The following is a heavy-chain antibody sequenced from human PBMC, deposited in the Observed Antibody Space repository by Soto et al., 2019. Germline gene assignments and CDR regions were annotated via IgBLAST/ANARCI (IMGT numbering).Heavy chain of an antibody. D-gene: IGHD3-10*01. J-gene: IGHJ6*02. CDR3: ARVRGRIHLWPGFYSAMDV. CDR1: GGTFSSYA. Sequence: QVQLVQSGPEVKKPGSSMKVSCKASGGTFSSYALTWVRQAPAQGLEWMGGIIPVFGTANYAQNFRGRVTIAADESSTTVYMELSSLRSEDTAVYYCARVRGRIHLWPGFYSAMDVWGQGTTVTVS. V-gene: IGHV1-69*01. CDR2: IIPVFGTA.